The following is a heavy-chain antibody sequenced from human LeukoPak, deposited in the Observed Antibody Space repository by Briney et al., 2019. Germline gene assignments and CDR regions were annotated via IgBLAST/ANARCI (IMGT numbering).Heavy chain of an antibody. CDR1: GFMFSSYN. Sequence: GGSLRLSCAASGFMFSSYNMNWVRQAPGKGLEWVSSISGNSVWKYHAESLRGRFPISRDNAKNSLYLAMTSLSDEDTAVYYCVRDGGVSGYDLLDYWGQGTLVTVSS. V-gene: IGHV3-21*06. D-gene: IGHD5-12*01. CDR2: ISGNSVWK. J-gene: IGHJ4*02. CDR3: VRDGGVSGYDLLDY.